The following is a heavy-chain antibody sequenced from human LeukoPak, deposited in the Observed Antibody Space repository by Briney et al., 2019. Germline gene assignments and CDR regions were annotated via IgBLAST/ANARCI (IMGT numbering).Heavy chain of an antibody. J-gene: IGHJ4*02. CDR1: GFTFSSYS. CDR2: ISSSSSYI. Sequence: GGSLRLSWAASGFTFSSYSMNWVRQAPGKGLEWVSSISSSSSYIYYADSVKGRFTISRDNSKNTLYLQMNSLRAEDTAVYYCAKERYWEVDYWGQGTLVTVSS. V-gene: IGHV3-21*04. D-gene: IGHD1-26*01. CDR3: AKERYWEVDY.